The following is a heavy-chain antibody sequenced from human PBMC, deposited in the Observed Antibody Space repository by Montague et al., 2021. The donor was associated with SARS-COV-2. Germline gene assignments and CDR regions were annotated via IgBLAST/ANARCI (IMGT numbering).Heavy chain of an antibody. D-gene: IGHD2/OR15-2a*01. CDR1: GFTFSSYA. CDR2: ISCDGSNK. CDR3: ARVLGGYYGMDV. J-gene: IGHJ6*02. V-gene: IGHV3-30-3*01. Sequence: SLRLSFAASGFTFSSYAMHWVRQAPGKGLEWVAVISCDGSNKYYADSVKGRFTISRDNSKNTLYLQMNSLRAEDTAVYYCARVLGGYYGMDVWGQGTTVTVSS.